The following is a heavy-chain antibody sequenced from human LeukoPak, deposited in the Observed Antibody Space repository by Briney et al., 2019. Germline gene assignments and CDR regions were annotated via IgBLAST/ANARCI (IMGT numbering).Heavy chain of an antibody. CDR1: RFTFSSYS. Sequence: GGSLRLSCAASRFTFSSYSMNWIRQAPGKGLEWVSAISSRSSYKYYADSVKGRFTISRDNAKNSLYLQMNSLRAEDTAVYYCARDEGYSYNYYMDVWGKGTTVTVSS. D-gene: IGHD5-18*01. CDR2: ISSRSSYK. V-gene: IGHV3-21*01. J-gene: IGHJ6*03. CDR3: ARDEGYSYNYYMDV.